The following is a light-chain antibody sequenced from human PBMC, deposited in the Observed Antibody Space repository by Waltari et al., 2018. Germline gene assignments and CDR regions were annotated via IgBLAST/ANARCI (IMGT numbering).Light chain of an antibody. CDR3: CSCTATNTWV. J-gene: IGLJ2*01. Sequence: QSALTQPASVSGSPGQSITISCTGTSSDVGSYNYVSWYQQHPGKTPRLMIYEVNNRPAGVSNRCAASKSGDTASLTISGLQAEDEADYYCCSCTATNTWVFGGGTKLTVL. CDR2: EVN. CDR1: SSDVGSYNY. V-gene: IGLV2-14*01.